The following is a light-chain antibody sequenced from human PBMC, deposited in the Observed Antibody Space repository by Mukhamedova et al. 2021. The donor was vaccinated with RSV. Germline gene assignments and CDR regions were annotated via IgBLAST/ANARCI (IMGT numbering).Light chain of an antibody. Sequence: WYQRRVHGKVPKLLIYAASTLQSGVPSRFSGSGSGTDFTLKISRVEAEDVGVYYCMQALQTPYTFGQGTKLEIK. J-gene: IGKJ2*01. CDR3: MQALQTPYT. CDR2: AAS. V-gene: IGKV1-27*01.